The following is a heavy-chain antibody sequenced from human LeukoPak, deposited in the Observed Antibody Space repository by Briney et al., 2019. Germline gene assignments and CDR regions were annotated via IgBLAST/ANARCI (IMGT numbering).Heavy chain of an antibody. CDR3: AKVRYQLPQGEFDY. Sequence: GGSLRLSCAASGFTFSSYAMSWVRQAPGKGLEWVSVISGSVGSTYYADPVKGRFTISRDNSKNTLYLQMNSLRAEDTAVYYCAKVRYQLPQGEFDYWGQGTLVTVSS. J-gene: IGHJ4*02. V-gene: IGHV3-23*01. D-gene: IGHD2-2*01. CDR1: GFTFSSYA. CDR2: ISGSVGST.